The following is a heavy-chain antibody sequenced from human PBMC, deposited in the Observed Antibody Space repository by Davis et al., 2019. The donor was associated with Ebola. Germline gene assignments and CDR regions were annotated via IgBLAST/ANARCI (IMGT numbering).Heavy chain of an antibody. D-gene: IGHD6-13*01. CDR1: GGTFSSYA. CDR2: IIPIFGTA. V-gene: IGHV1-69*13. Sequence: SVKVSCKASGGTFSSYAISWVRQAPGQGLEWMGGIIPIFGTANYAQKFQGRVTITADESTSTAYMELSSLRSEETAVYYCARVPGQQLSDYGMDVWGQGTTVTVSS. CDR3: ARVPGQQLSDYGMDV. J-gene: IGHJ6*02.